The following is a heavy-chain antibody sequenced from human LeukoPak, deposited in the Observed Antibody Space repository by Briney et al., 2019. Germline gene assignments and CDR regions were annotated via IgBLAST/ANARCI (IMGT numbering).Heavy chain of an antibody. J-gene: IGHJ3*02. V-gene: IGHV4-59*01. CDR3: ARGGSGISNAFDI. CDR1: GGSISSYY. D-gene: IGHD3-10*01. Sequence: SETLSLTCSVSGGSISSYYWSWIRQPPGKGLEWIGYLYYSGSTNSNPSLKSRVTMSVDTSKNQFSLKLRSVTAADTAAYYCARGGSGISNAFDIWGQGTMVTVSS. CDR2: LYYSGST.